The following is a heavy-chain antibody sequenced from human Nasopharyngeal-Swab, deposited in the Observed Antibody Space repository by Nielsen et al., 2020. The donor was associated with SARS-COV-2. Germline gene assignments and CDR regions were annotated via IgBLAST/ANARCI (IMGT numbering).Heavy chain of an antibody. CDR3: AKYSGWFTPYYYGMDV. CDR1: GFTFSSYA. D-gene: IGHD6-19*01. CDR2: ISGSGGST. J-gene: IGHJ6*02. V-gene: IGHV3-23*01. Sequence: GAFLEISCAASGFTFSSYAMSWVRQAPGKGLEWVSAISGSGGSTYYADSVKGRFTISRDNSKNTLYLQMNSLRAEDTAVYYCAKYSGWFTPYYYGMDVWGQGTTVTVSS.